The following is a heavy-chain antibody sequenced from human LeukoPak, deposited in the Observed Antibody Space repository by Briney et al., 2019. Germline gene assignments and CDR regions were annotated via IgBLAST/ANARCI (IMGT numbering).Heavy chain of an antibody. Sequence: GGSLRLSCAASGFTFSSYGMHWVRQAPGKGLEWVAVIWYDGSNKYYADSVKGRFTISRDNSKNTVYLQMNSLRAEDTAVYYCAKDSRNYYLDYWGQGTLVIVSS. CDR2: IWYDGSNK. CDR3: AKDSRNYYLDY. J-gene: IGHJ4*02. V-gene: IGHV3-30*02. CDR1: GFTFSSYG.